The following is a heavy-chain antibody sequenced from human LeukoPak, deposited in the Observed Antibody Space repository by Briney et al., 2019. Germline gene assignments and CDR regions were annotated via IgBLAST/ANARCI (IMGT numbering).Heavy chain of an antibody. CDR1: GFIVSGDF. V-gene: IGHV3-53*01. CDR3: ARERGRGRDSPWFDY. D-gene: IGHD1-26*01. J-gene: IGHJ4*02. Sequence: GVSLRLSCAASGFIVSGDFMSWVRQAPGKGLEWVSVIYSDGSTYYADSVKGRFTISRDNSKNTLDLQMTGLRAEDTAVYYCARERGRGRDSPWFDYWGQGTLVTVSS. CDR2: IYSDGST.